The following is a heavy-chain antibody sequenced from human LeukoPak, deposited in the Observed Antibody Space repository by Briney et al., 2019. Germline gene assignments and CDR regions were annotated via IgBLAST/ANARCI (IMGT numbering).Heavy chain of an antibody. D-gene: IGHD1-26*01. J-gene: IGHJ4*02. V-gene: IGHV4-30-2*01. Sequence: KTSETLFLTCTVSGGSISSGGYYWSWIRQPPGKGLEWIGYIYHSGSTYYNPSLKSRVTISVDRSKNQFSLKLSSVTAADTAVYYCARGGSYSQGQIDYWGQGTLVTVSS. CDR3: ARGGSYSQGQIDY. CDR2: IYHSGST. CDR1: GGSISSGGYY.